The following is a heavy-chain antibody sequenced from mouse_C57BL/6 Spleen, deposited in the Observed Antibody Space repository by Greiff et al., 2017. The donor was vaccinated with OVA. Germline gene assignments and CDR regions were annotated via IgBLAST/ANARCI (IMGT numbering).Heavy chain of an antibody. V-gene: IGHV5-4*03. J-gene: IGHJ3*01. CDR1: GFTFSSYA. CDR3: ARVYGSFAY. Sequence: EVKLMESGGGLVKPGGSLKLSCAASGFTFSSYAMSWVRQTPEKRLEWVATISDGGSYTYYPDNVKGRFTISRDNAKNNLYLQMSHLKSEDTAMYYCARVYGSFAYWGQGTLVTVSA. CDR2: ISDGGSYT. D-gene: IGHD2-2*01.